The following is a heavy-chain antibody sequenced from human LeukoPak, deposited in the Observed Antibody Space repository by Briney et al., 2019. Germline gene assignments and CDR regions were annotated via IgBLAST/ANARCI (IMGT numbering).Heavy chain of an antibody. D-gene: IGHD6-13*01. CDR1: GFTFSSYA. CDR3: ARDSYSSSWYGFGWATDYYYYMDV. J-gene: IGHJ6*03. CDR2: ISYDGSNK. V-gene: IGHV3-30*04. Sequence: PGGSLRLSCAASGFTFSSYAMHWVRQAPGKGLEWVAVISYDGSNKYYADSVKGRFTISRDNSKNTLYLQMNSLRAEDTAVYYCARDSYSSSWYGFGWATDYYYYMDVWGKGTTVTVSS.